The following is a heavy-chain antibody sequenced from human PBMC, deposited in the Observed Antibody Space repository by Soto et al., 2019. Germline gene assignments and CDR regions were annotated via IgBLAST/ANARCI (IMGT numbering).Heavy chain of an antibody. J-gene: IGHJ4*02. CDR1: GGTLSTYT. Sequence: QVQLVQSGAEVKKPGSSVKVSCQASGGTLSTYTISWVRQAPGQGLEWMGGIIPTFGSSNYAQKFRGRVTITAGESANTAYMELSRLSSEDTAVYYCAGTIFGVVMPLLYWGQGPLITVSS. CDR2: IIPTFGSS. D-gene: IGHD3-3*01. CDR3: AGTIFGVVMPLLY. V-gene: IGHV1-69*01.